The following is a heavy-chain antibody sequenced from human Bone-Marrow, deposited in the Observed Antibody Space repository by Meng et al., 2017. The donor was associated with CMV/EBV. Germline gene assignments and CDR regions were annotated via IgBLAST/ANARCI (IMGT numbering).Heavy chain of an antibody. V-gene: IGHV3-23*01. CDR2: ISGSGGST. Sequence: GESLKISCAASGFTFSSYAMSWVRQAPGKGLEWVSAISGSGGSTYYADSVKGRFTISRDNSKNTLYLQMNSRRAKDTAVYYWAKDLGYECPRGWFDPWGQGTLVTVSS. CDR1: GFTFSSYA. CDR3: AKDLGYECPRGWFDP. J-gene: IGHJ5*02. D-gene: IGHD2-2*01.